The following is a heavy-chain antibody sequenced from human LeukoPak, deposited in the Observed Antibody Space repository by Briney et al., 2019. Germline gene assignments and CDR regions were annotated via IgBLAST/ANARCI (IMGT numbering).Heavy chain of an antibody. CDR3: ASSRTTMLRGVIGNDY. J-gene: IGHJ4*02. D-gene: IGHD3-10*01. CDR1: GFTFSSYS. V-gene: IGHV3-21*01. Sequence: GGSLRLSCAASGFTFSSYSMNWVRQAPGKGLEWVSSISSSSSYIYYADSVKGRFTISRDNAKNSLYLQMNSLRAEDTAVYYCASSRTTMLRGVIGNDYWGQGTLVTVSS. CDR2: ISSSSSYI.